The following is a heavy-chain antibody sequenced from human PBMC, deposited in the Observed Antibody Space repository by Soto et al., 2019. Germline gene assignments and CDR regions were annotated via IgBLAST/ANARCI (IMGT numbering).Heavy chain of an antibody. D-gene: IGHD5-12*01. V-gene: IGHV3-11*05. CDR3: ARDQHRYSGYDYVDY. CDR1: GFTFSDYY. CDR2: ISSSSSYT. Sequence: QVQLVESGGGLVKPGGSLRLSCAASGFTFSDYYMRWIRQAPGKGLEWVSYISSSSSYTNYADSVKGRFTISGDNAKNSLIRQMNSLRAEDTVVYYCARDQHRYSGYDYVDYWGQGTLVTVS. J-gene: IGHJ4*02.